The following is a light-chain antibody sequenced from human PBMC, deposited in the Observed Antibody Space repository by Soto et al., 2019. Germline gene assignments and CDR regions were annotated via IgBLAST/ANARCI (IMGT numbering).Light chain of an antibody. Sequence: EIVLTQSPGTLSLSPGERATLSCRASQSVSSSYLAWYQQKPGQAPRLLIYGASSRATGIPDRFSGSGSGTDFTLTISRLEPEDLAVYYCQQYGSSPRITFGGGTKADIK. CDR1: QSVSSSY. CDR3: QQYGSSPRIT. CDR2: GAS. V-gene: IGKV3-20*01. J-gene: IGKJ4*01.